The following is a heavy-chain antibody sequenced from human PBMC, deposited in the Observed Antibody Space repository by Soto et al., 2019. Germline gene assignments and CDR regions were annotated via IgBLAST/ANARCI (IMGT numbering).Heavy chain of an antibody. J-gene: IGHJ6*02. V-gene: IGHV3-74*01. Sequence: PGWSLRLSCAASGFTFSSYWMHWVRQAPGKGLVWVSRINSDGSSTSYADSVKGRFTISRDNAKNTLYLQMNSLRAEDTAVYYCARDSVGYYDFWSGYPSGMDVWGQGTTVTVSS. CDR3: ARDSVGYYDFWSGYPSGMDV. D-gene: IGHD3-3*01. CDR1: GFTFSSYW. CDR2: INSDGSST.